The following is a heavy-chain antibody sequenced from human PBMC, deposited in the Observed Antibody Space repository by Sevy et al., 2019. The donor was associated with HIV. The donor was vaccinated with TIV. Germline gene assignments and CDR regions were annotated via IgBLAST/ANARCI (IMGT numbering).Heavy chain of an antibody. D-gene: IGHD3-10*01. CDR1: GFTFSSYA. Sequence: GGSLRLSCAASGFTFSSYAMSWVRQAPGKGLEWVSGISRSGDNTYYADSVRGRFSISRDNSKDTLYLQMNSLRADDTALYYCAKGWTQLSYWFGEFDYWGQGTLVTVSS. J-gene: IGHJ4*02. CDR2: ISRSGDNT. CDR3: AKGWTQLSYWFGEFDY. V-gene: IGHV3-23*01.